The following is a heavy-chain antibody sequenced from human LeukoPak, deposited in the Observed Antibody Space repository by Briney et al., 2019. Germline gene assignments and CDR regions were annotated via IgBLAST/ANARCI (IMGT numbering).Heavy chain of an antibody. V-gene: IGHV3-23*01. CDR1: GFTFDNSV. J-gene: IGHJ5*02. Sequence: GGSLRLSCAASGFTFDNSVMSWVRQAPGKGLECVSAISGSGRMTYYTDSVKGRFTISRDNSKNTLFLQMNSLRADDTAVYYCARGGSGVRSWGQGTQVTVSS. CDR3: ARGGSGVRS. D-gene: IGHD3-3*01. CDR2: ISGSGRMT.